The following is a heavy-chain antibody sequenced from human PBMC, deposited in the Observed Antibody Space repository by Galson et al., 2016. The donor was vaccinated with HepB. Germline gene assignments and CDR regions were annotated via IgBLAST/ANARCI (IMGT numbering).Heavy chain of an antibody. D-gene: IGHD3-16*01. J-gene: IGHJ4*02. V-gene: IGHV3-30*18. CDR1: GFTFSSYG. Sequence: SLRLSCAASGFTFSSYGMHWVRQAPGKGLEWVALTSFDGVNQYYADSVKGRFTISRDTSKYTLYLQMISLKVEDTAVYYCAKVGPITGGLARYFDSWGQGTLVTVSS. CDR2: TSFDGVNQ. CDR3: AKVGPITGGLARYFDS.